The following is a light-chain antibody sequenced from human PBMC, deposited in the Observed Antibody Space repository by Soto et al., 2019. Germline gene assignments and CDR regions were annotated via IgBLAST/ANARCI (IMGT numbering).Light chain of an antibody. CDR3: HQYGSSIT. CDR1: QSVYNNY. CDR2: GAS. J-gene: IGKJ5*01. V-gene: IGKV3-20*01. Sequence: EIVLTQSPGALSLSPGERATLSCRATQSVYNNYLARFQQKPGQPPRLLIYGASTRATGIPDRFSGSGSGTDFTLIISRLEPEDFAVYYCHQYGSSITFGQGTRLEIK.